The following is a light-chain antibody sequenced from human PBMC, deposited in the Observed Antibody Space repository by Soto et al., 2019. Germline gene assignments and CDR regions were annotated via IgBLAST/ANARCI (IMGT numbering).Light chain of an antibody. CDR3: QQDCGCPQV. Sequence: DNGLPQCRGHGPWSPGESATRACRASQGVSSNYLAWYQQNPGQAPRLLIYGASSRAAGSSDRVSGSGSGTDFSLAISSLGPEDLSVQYIQQDCGCPQVFGQGTKVDIK. CDR2: GAS. J-gene: IGKJ1*01. V-gene: IGKV3-20*01. CDR1: QGVSSNY.